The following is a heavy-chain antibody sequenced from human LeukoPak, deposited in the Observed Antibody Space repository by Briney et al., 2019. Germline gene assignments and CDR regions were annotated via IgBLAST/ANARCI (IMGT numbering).Heavy chain of an antibody. Sequence: PSETLSLTCAVSGGSISSGGYSWSWIRQPPGKGLEWIGYIYHSGSTYYNPSLKSRATISVDRSKNQFSLKLSSVTAADTAVYYCARAGGDYTDWFDPWGQGTLVTVSS. CDR2: IYHSGST. CDR1: GGSISSGGYS. V-gene: IGHV4-30-2*01. D-gene: IGHD4-17*01. CDR3: ARAGGDYTDWFDP. J-gene: IGHJ5*02.